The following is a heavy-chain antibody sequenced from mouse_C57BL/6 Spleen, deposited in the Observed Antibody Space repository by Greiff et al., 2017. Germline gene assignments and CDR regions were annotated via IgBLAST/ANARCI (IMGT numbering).Heavy chain of an antibody. D-gene: IGHD2-4*01. CDR1: GYSFTDYN. CDR2: INPNYGTT. Sequence: VQLQQSGPELVKPGASVKISCKASGYSFTDYNMHWVKQSNGKSLEWIGVINPNYGTTSYNQKFKGKATLTVDQSSSTAYMQLNSLTSEDSAVYYCARGGDYDGNYYAMDYWGQGTSVTVSS. CDR3: ARGGDYDGNYYAMDY. J-gene: IGHJ4*01. V-gene: IGHV1-39*01.